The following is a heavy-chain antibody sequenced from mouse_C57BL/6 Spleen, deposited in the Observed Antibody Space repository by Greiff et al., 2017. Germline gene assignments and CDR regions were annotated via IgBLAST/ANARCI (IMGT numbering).Heavy chain of an antibody. D-gene: IGHD1-1*01. V-gene: IGHV1-82*01. CDR2: IYPGDGDT. J-gene: IGHJ4*01. Sequence: QVQLQQSGPELVKPGASVQISCKASGYAFSSSWMNWVKQRPGKGLEWIGRIYPGDGDTNYNGKFKGKATLTEDKSSSTAYMQLSSLTSEDSAVYFCARATTLVAGAMDYWGQGTSVTVSS. CDR3: ARATTLVAGAMDY. CDR1: GYAFSSSW.